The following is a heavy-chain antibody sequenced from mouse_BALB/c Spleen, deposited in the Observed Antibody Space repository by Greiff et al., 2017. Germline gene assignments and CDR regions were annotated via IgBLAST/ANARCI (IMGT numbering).Heavy chain of an antibody. V-gene: IGHV1-14*01. CDR1: GYTFTSYV. J-gene: IGHJ3*01. CDR3: ARSTMITTSSY. D-gene: IGHD2-4*01. CDR2: INPYNDGT. Sequence: VQLQQSGPELVKPGASVKMSCKASGYTFTSYVMHWVKQKPGQGLEWIGYINPYNDGTKYNEKFKGKATLTSDKSSSTAYMELSSLTSEDSAVYYCARSTMITTSSYWGQGTLVTVSA.